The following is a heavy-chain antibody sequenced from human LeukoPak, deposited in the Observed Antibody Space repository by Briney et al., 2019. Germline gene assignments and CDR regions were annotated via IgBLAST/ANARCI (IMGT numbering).Heavy chain of an antibody. CDR2: ISSRGGSI. D-gene: IGHD4-17*01. Sequence: GSLRHSCAASSFTFSSYEMNWVRQAPGKELAWVSYISSRGGSIYYADSVKGRFTISRDNAKNSLYLQMNSLRAEDTAVYYCAREEVGLGDDFDYWGQGTLVTVSS. V-gene: IGHV3-48*03. CDR3: AREEVGLGDDFDY. J-gene: IGHJ4*02. CDR1: SFTFSSYE.